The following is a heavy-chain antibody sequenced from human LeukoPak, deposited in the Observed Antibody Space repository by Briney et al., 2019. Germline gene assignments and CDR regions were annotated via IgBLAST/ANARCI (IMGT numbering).Heavy chain of an antibody. J-gene: IGHJ5*02. D-gene: IGHD2-2*01. V-gene: IGHV4-59*01. CDR2: IYYSGST. CDR3: ARELGYCSSTSCPNWFDP. Sequence: SETLSLTCSVSGGSISNYYWSWIRQPPGKGLEWIGYIYYSGSTSYNPSLKSRVTISVDTSKNQFSLKLTSVTAADTAVYYCARELGYCSSTSCPNWFDPWGQGTLVTVSS. CDR1: GGSISNYY.